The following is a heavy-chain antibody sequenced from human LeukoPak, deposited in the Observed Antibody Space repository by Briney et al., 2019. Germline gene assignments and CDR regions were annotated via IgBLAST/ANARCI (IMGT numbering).Heavy chain of an antibody. CDR3: ARGADVWGNHYFDY. Sequence: SETLSLTCTVSGGSISSGDYYWSWIRQPPGKGLEWIGYIYYSGSTYYNPSLKSRVTISVDTSKNQFSLKLSSVTAADTAVYYCARGADVWGNHYFDYWGQGTLVTVSS. CDR2: IYYSGST. J-gene: IGHJ4*02. D-gene: IGHD3-16*01. CDR1: GGSISSGDYY. V-gene: IGHV4-30-4*01.